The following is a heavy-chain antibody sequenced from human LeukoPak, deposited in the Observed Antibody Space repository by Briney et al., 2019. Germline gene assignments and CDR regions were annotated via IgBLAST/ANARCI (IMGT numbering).Heavy chain of an antibody. CDR3: ARGTMTTVTYYFDY. D-gene: IGHD4-17*01. CDR1: GGSFSGYS. CDR2: INHSGST. J-gene: IGHJ4*02. Sequence: PSETLSLTCAVHGGSFSGYSWSGIRQPPGKGLEWIGEINHSGSTNYNPSLKSRVTISVDTSKNQFSLKLSSVTAADTAVYYCARGTMTTVTYYFDYWGQGTLVTVSS. V-gene: IGHV4-34*01.